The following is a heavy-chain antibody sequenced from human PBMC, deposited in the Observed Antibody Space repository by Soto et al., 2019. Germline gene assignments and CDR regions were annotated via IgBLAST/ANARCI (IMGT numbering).Heavy chain of an antibody. J-gene: IGHJ6*02. Sequence: QVQLQQWGAGLLKPSETLSLTCAVYGGSFSGYYWSWIRQPPGKGLEWIGEINHSGSTNYNPSLKSRVTISVDPSKHQFSLKLSSVAAADAAVYYCARGRSGSYYYYYFGMDVWGQGTPVTVSS. V-gene: IGHV4-34*01. CDR3: ARGRSGSYYYYYFGMDV. D-gene: IGHD3-10*01. CDR1: GGSFSGYY. CDR2: INHSGST.